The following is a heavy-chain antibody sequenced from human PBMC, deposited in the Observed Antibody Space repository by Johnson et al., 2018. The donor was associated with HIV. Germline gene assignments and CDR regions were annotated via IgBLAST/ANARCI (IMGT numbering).Heavy chain of an antibody. D-gene: IGHD1/OR15-1a*01. V-gene: IGHV3-NL1*01. Sequence: QVQLVESGGGLVQPGRSLRLSCAASGFTFSSYGMHWVRQAPGKGLEWVSGINWNGGSTGYADSVKGRFTISRDNAKHSLFLQMNSLRDEDTAVYYCAKDLGNWDSPRSAFDMWGQGTMVTVSS. CDR2: INWNGGST. CDR1: GFTFSSYG. CDR3: AKDLGNWDSPRSAFDM. J-gene: IGHJ3*02.